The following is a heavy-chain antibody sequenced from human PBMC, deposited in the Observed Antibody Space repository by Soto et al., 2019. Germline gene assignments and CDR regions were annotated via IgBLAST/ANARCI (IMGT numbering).Heavy chain of an antibody. D-gene: IGHD4-17*01. V-gene: IGHV4-30-4*01. J-gene: IGHJ5*02. CDR2: IYYSGST. CDR1: GGSISSGHYY. CDR3: ARESQFYGNWFDP. Sequence: QVQLQESGPGLVKPSQTLSLTCTVSGGSISSGHYYWSWIRQPPGKGLEWIGYIYYSGSTYYNPSLKSRVTISVDTSKNQFSLKLSSVTAADTAVYYCARESQFYGNWFDPWGQGTLVTVSS.